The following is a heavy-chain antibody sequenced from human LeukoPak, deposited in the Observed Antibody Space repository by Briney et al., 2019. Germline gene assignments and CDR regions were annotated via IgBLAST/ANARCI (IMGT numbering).Heavy chain of an antibody. J-gene: IGHJ5*02. CDR3: AKARGGIVVVPAAIRFDP. CDR2: ISGSGGST. Sequence: PRGSLRLSCAASGFTFSSYAMSWVRQAPGKGLEWVSAISGSGGSTYYADSVKGRFTISRDNSKNTLYLQMNSLRAEDTAVYYCAKARGGIVVVPAAIRFDPWGQGTLVTVSS. D-gene: IGHD2-2*02. CDR1: GFTFSSYA. V-gene: IGHV3-23*01.